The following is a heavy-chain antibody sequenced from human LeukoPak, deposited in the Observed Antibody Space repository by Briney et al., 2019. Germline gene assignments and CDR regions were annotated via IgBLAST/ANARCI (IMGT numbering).Heavy chain of an antibody. D-gene: IGHD6-13*01. CDR3: AREYRRGSSSAGNAFDI. V-gene: IGHV6-1*01. CDR2: TYYRSKWYN. CDR1: GDSVSSNSAA. J-gene: IGHJ3*02. Sequence: SQTLSLTCAISGDSVSSNSAAWNWIRQSPSRGLEWLGRTYYRSKWYNDYAVSVKSRITINPDTSKNQFSLQLNSVTPEDTAVYYCAREYRRGSSSAGNAFDIRGQGTMVTVSS.